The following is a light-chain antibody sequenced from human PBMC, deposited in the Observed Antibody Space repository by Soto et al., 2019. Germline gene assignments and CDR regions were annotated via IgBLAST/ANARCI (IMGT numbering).Light chain of an antibody. V-gene: IGKV3-11*01. J-gene: IGKJ4*01. CDR1: PSVSSN. CDR2: DAS. Sequence: EIVLTQSPATLSLSPGERATLSCRAIPSVSSNLAWNHQKPGQPPSLLIYDASNRATGIPARLSGSGSGTDFTLTISSLEPEDFAVYYCQQRSNWPPRLTFGGGTKVEIK. CDR3: QQRSNWPPRLT.